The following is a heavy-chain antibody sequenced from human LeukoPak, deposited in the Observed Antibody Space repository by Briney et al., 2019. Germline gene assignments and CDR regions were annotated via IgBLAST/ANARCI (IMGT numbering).Heavy chain of an antibody. CDR3: AKDMMAIVGGTTSAFDM. CDR1: GYSISSGYY. CDR2: INWNSGSI. D-gene: IGHD1-26*01. V-gene: IGHV3-9*01. J-gene: IGHJ3*02. Sequence: LSLTCTVSGYSISSGYYWGWIRQPPGKGLEWVSGINWNSGSIDYAESVKGRFTISRDNAKNSLYLQMDSLRAEDTALYYCAKDMMAIVGGTTSAFDMWGQGTMVTVSS.